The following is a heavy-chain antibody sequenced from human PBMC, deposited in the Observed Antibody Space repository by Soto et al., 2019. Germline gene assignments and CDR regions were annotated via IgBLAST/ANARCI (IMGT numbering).Heavy chain of an antibody. CDR3: ARGPNSDC. CDR1: GFSVGGNY. V-gene: IGHV3-53*01. J-gene: IGHJ4*02. D-gene: IGHD2-21*01. Sequence: GVSLILSCAASGFSVGGNYMSWVRQAPGKGLELVSLIYSGGNPFYADSMKGRFTLSRDNSNNMLYLQMDSLRAEDTAVYYCARGPNSDCWGQGTLVTVSS. CDR2: IYSGGNP.